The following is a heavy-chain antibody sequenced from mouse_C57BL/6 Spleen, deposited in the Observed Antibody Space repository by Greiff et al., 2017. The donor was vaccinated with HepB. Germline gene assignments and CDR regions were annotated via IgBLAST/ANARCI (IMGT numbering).Heavy chain of an antibody. CDR1: GYTFTSYT. CDR2: INPSSGYT. CDR3: ARPVYYGLYYYAMDY. Sequence: VQLQQSGAELARPGASVKMSCKASGYTFTSYTMHWVKQRPGQGLEWIGYINPSSGYTKYNQKFKDKATLTADKSSSTAYMQLSSLTSEDSAVYYCARPVYYGLYYYAMDYWGQGTSVTVSS. J-gene: IGHJ4*01. D-gene: IGHD2-1*01. V-gene: IGHV1-4*01.